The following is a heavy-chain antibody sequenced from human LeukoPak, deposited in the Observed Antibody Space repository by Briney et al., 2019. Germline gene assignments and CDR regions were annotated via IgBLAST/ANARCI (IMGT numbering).Heavy chain of an antibody. D-gene: IGHD4-17*01. CDR3: ARDSGGDYVLSSAFDI. Sequence: SQTLSLTCAISGDSVSSNSAAWNWIRQSPSRGLEWLGRTYYRSKWYNDYAVSVKSRITINPDTSKNQFSLQLNSVTPEDTAVYYCARDSGGDYVLSSAFDIWGRGTMVTVSS. J-gene: IGHJ3*02. CDR2: TYYRSKWYN. V-gene: IGHV6-1*01. CDR1: GDSVSSNSAA.